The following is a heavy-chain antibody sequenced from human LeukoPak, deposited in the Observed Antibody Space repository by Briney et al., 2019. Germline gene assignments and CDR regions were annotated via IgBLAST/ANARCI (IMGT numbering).Heavy chain of an antibody. CDR3: ARALNRVFEY. Sequence: SQTLSLTCAISGDSVSSNSVTWNWIRQSPSRGLKWLGRTYYRSKWYNDYAESVKSRITINPDTSKNQFSLQLNSVIPEDTAVYYCARALNRVFEYWGQGTLVTVSS. J-gene: IGHJ4*02. V-gene: IGHV6-1*01. CDR1: GDSVSSNSVT. D-gene: IGHD1-14*01. CDR2: TYYRSKWYN.